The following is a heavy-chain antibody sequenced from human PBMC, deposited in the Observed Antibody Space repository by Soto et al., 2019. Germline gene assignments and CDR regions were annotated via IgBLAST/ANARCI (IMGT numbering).Heavy chain of an antibody. J-gene: IGHJ4*02. V-gene: IGHV3-48*01. CDR2: IDSGAATI. CDR3: ATDPDGVYDFDY. D-gene: IGHD2-8*01. Sequence: GGSLRLSCAASGLTFTSYGMNWARQAPGMGLEWVAHIDSGAATISYGDSVRGRFTISRDNAKNSLYLQMNSLRVEDTAIYYCATDPDGVYDFDYWGQGILVTVSS. CDR1: GLTFTSYG.